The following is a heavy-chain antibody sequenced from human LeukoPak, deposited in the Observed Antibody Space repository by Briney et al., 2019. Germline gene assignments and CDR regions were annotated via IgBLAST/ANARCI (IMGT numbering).Heavy chain of an antibody. J-gene: IGHJ4*02. CDR3: ARVGYGGDLDY. D-gene: IGHD4-23*01. V-gene: IGHV4-4*07. CDR1: GGSISSYY. Sequence: PSETLSLTCTVSGGSISSYYGTWIRQPAGKGLEWIGRIYTSGSSNYNPSLKSRVTMSVDTSKNQFSLKLSSVTAADTAVYYCARVGYGGDLDYWGQGTLVTVSS. CDR2: IYTSGSS.